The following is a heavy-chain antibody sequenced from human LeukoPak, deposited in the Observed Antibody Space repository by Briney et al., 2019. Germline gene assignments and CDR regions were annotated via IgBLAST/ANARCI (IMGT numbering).Heavy chain of an antibody. V-gene: IGHV1-8*03. J-gene: IGHJ4*02. D-gene: IGHD3-22*01. CDR2: RHPSSGYT. CDR1: GYTFTSLD. CDR3: ARVDGSPDY. Sequence: ASVKVSSKASGYTFTSLDINWGRQAPGQGLEWRGWRHPSSGYTGYANQFQVRVTFTRSTSISTASMEVSTLRSEDTAVYYCARVDGSPDYWRKGTLVPVSS.